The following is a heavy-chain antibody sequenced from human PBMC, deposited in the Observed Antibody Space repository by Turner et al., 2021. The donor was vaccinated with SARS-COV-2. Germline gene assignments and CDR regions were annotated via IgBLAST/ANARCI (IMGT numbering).Heavy chain of an antibody. CDR3: ARDSPYCTNGVCYTSYYGMDV. V-gene: IGHV3-30*04. Sequence: QVQLVESGGGVVPPGRSLRLSCSASGFTFISYAMHWVRQAPGKGLEWVAVISYDGSNKYYADSVKGRFTISRDNSKNTLYLQMNSLRAEDTAVYYCARDSPYCTNGVCYTSYYGMDVWGQGTTVTVSS. CDR1: GFTFISYA. D-gene: IGHD2-8*01. J-gene: IGHJ6*02. CDR2: ISYDGSNK.